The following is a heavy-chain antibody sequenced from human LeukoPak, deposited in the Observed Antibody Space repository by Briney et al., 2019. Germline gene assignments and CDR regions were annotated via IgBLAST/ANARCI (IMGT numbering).Heavy chain of an antibody. V-gene: IGHV3-64D*06. Sequence: GGSLRLSCSASGFTFSSYAMHWVRQAPGKGLEYVSAISSNGGSTYYADSVKGRFTISRDNSKNTLYLQMSSLRAEDTAVYYCVKARIKMVRGVITLTYYGMDVWGKGTTVTVSS. CDR2: ISSNGGST. D-gene: IGHD3-10*01. CDR3: VKARIKMVRGVITLTYYGMDV. CDR1: GFTFSSYA. J-gene: IGHJ6*04.